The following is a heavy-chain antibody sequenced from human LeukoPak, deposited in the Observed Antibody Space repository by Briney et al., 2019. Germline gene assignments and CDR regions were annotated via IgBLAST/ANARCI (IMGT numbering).Heavy chain of an antibody. Sequence: ASVKVSCKASGYTFTSYGISWVRQAPGQGLEWMGWISAYNGNTNYAQKLQGRVTMTTDTSTSTAYMELRSLRSDDTAVYYCARSTKLERRGLNWFDPWGQGTLVTVSS. CDR2: ISAYNGNT. D-gene: IGHD1-1*01. CDR1: GYTFTSYG. V-gene: IGHV1-18*01. J-gene: IGHJ5*02. CDR3: ARSTKLERRGLNWFDP.